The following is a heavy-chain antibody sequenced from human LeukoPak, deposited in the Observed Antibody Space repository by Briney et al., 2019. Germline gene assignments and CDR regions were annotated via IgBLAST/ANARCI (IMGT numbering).Heavy chain of an antibody. D-gene: IGHD1-26*01. CDR2: IRYNGTNK. CDR1: GFTFSSYG. V-gene: IGHV3-30*02. CDR3: AKGGRRSSTYMDV. J-gene: IGHJ6*03. Sequence: GGSLRLSCAASGFTFSSYGMHWVRQAPGQGLEWVAFIRYNGTNKYNADSGKVRFTISRDNSKNTLYLQMNRLRAEDTAVYYCAKGGRRSSTYMDVWGRGTTVTVSS.